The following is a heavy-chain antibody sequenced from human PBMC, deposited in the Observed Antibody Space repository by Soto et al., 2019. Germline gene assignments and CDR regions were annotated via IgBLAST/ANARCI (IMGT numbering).Heavy chain of an antibody. J-gene: IGHJ4*02. D-gene: IGHD3-10*01. V-gene: IGHV4-31*03. CDR2: IYYTGST. CDR1: GASISSGNYY. Sequence: QVQLQESGPGLVKPSQTLSLTCSVSGASISSGNYYWSWIHQHPGKGLEWMWYIYYTGSTYYNPSLRSRITISEDMSKNRCSLRVSSVTAADTAVYYCARGREEAGGPFDYWGQGTLVTVSS. CDR3: ARGREEAGGPFDY.